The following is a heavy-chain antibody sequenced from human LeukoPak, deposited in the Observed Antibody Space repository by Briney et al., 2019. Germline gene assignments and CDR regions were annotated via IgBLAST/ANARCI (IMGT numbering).Heavy chain of an antibody. CDR2: IYNDGGT. CDR1: GFTVSSNY. Sequence: WGSLRLSCAASGFTVSSNYMSWVRQGPGKGLEWVALIYNDGGTHYTDSVKGRFTISRDTSRNTLFLQMNSLRVEDSAMYYCVKRLTLGDLSIKGAFALWGQGTMVTVAS. V-gene: IGHV3-53*01. J-gene: IGHJ3*01. D-gene: IGHD3-16*02. CDR3: VKRLTLGDLSIKGAFAL.